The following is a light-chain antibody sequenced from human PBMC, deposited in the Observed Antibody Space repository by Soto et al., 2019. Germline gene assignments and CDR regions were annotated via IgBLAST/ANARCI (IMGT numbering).Light chain of an antibody. CDR3: RQFGSSMYT. Sequence: EIVLTQSPGTLSLSPGERATLSCRASQSVSSSYLAWYQQKPGQAPRLLIRGASSRATGIPDRFSGSGSGTDFTLTISRLEPEDFAVYYCRQFGSSMYTFGQGTKLEIK. J-gene: IGKJ2*01. CDR1: QSVSSSY. V-gene: IGKV3-20*01. CDR2: GAS.